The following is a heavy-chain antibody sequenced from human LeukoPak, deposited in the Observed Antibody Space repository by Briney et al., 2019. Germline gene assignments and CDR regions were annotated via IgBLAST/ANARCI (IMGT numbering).Heavy chain of an antibody. CDR3: ARDRSVLEWLLYPPQALDY. CDR2: ISYDGSNK. CDR1: GFTFSSYA. D-gene: IGHD3-3*01. V-gene: IGHV3-30-3*01. J-gene: IGHJ4*02. Sequence: GGSLRLSCAASGFTFSSYAMHWVRQAPGKGLEWVAVISYDGSNKYYADSVKGRFTISRDNSKNTLCLQMNSLRAEDTAVYYCARDRSVLEWLLYPPQALDYWGQGTLVTVSS.